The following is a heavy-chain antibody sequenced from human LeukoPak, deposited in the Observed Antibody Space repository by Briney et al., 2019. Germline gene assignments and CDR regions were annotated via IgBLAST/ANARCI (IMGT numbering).Heavy chain of an antibody. D-gene: IGHD2-2*01. CDR3: ARVTLVPAAPLPPRASDY. V-gene: IGHV4-61*01. CDR1: GGSISSSSYY. CDR2: IFYSGST. Sequence: SQTLSLTCTVSGGSISSSSYYWSWIRQPPGKGLEWIGYIFYSGSTNYNPSLKSRVTISVDTSKNQFSLKLSSVTAADTAVYYCARVTLVPAAPLPPRASDYWGQGTLVTVSS. J-gene: IGHJ4*02.